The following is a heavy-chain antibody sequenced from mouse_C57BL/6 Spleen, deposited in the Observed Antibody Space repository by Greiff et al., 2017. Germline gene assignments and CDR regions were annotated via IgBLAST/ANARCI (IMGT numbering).Heavy chain of an antibody. D-gene: IGHD4-1*02. Sequence: VKLQESGAELARPGASVKMSCKASGYTFTSYTMHWVKQRPGQGLEWIGYINPSSGYTKYNQKFKDKATLTADKSSSTAYMQLSSLTSEDSAVYYCASQLGRYYAMDYWGQGTSVTVSS. CDR1: GYTFTSYT. J-gene: IGHJ4*01. CDR2: INPSSGYT. V-gene: IGHV1-4*01. CDR3: ASQLGRYYAMDY.